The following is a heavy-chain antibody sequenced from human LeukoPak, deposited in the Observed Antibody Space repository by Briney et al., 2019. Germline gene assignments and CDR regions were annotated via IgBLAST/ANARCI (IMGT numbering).Heavy chain of an antibody. CDR3: AKNAGIAAAGTGAFDI. D-gene: IGHD6-13*01. J-gene: IGHJ3*02. V-gene: IGHV3-23*01. CDR1: GFTFSSYA. CDR2: ISGSGGST. Sequence: GGSLRLSCAASGFTFSSYAMSWVRQAPGKGLEWVSAISGSGGSTYYADSVKGRFIISRDNSKNTLYLQMNSLRAEDTAVYYCAKNAGIAAAGTGAFDIWGQGTMVTVSS.